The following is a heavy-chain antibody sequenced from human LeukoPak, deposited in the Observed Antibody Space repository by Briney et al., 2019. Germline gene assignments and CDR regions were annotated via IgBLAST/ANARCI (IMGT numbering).Heavy chain of an antibody. CDR1: GGSISNYY. CDR3: AGGFDWLSVI. D-gene: IGHD3-9*01. CDR2: ICFNGNT. V-gene: IGHV4-59*01. Sequence: PSETLSLTCTVSGGSISNYYWTWLRQSPGKGLEWIGNICFNGNTNYNPSLKSRVAVSIDTSKKQFSLNMSSVTAADTAVFYCAGGFDWLSVIWGQGTMVTVSS. J-gene: IGHJ3*02.